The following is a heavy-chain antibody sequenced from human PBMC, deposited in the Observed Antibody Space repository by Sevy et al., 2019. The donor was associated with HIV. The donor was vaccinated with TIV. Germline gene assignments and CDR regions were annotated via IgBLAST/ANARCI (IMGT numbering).Heavy chain of an antibody. V-gene: IGHV1-2*02. D-gene: IGHD1-26*01. Sequence: ASVKVSCKASGYTFTGYYMHWVRQAPGQGLEWMGWINPNSGGTNYAQKFQGRVTMTRDTSISTAYMELSRLRSDETAVYYCAREWELLDAYYYYGMDVWGQGTTVTVSS. J-gene: IGHJ6*02. CDR3: AREWELLDAYYYYGMDV. CDR1: GYTFTGYY. CDR2: INPNSGGT.